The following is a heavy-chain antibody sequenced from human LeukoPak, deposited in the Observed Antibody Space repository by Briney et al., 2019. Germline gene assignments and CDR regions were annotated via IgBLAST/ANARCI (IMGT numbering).Heavy chain of an antibody. V-gene: IGHV4-59*01. CDR3: AREDYYDSSGYYQY. CDR2: IYYSGST. CDR1: GGSISSYY. Sequence: SETLSLTCTVSGGSISSYYWSWIRQPPGKGLEWIGYIYYSGSTNYNPSLKSRVTISVDTPKNQFSLKLSSVTAADTAVYYCAREDYYDSSGYYQYWGQGTLVTVSS. J-gene: IGHJ4*02. D-gene: IGHD3-22*01.